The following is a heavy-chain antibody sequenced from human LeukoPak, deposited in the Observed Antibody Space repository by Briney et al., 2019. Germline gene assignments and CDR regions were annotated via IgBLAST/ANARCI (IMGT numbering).Heavy chain of an antibody. V-gene: IGHV4-39*07. CDR2: INYSGST. CDR1: GGSISSSTYY. Sequence: PSETLSLTCPVSGGSISSSTYYWGWIRQPPGKGLEWIGTINYSGSTYYNPSLKSRVTISVDTSKNQFSLKLSSVTAADTAVYYCARDVDSSGWFDYWGQGTLVTVSS. CDR3: ARDVDSSGWFDY. D-gene: IGHD6-19*01. J-gene: IGHJ4*02.